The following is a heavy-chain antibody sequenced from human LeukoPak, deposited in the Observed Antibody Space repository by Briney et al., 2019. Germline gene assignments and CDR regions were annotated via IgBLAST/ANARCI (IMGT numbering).Heavy chain of an antibody. CDR1: GGSISSYY. J-gene: IGHJ4*02. CDR2: IYYSGST. CDR3: ARGYSYGRYYFDY. D-gene: IGHD5-18*01. V-gene: IGHV4-59*01. Sequence: SETLSLTCTVSGGSISSYYWNWIRQPPGKGLEWIGYIYYSGSTNYNPSLKSRVTTSVDTSKNQFSLRLSSVTAADTAVYYCARGYSYGRYYFDYWGQGTLVTVSS.